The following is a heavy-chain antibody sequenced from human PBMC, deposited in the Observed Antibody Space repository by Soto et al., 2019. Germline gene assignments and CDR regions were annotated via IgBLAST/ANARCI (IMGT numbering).Heavy chain of an antibody. Sequence: GASVKVTCEARGYTFTGYYMHWVRQAPGQGLEWMGWINPNSGGTNYAQKFQGWVTMTRDTSISTAYMELSRLRSDDTAVYYCARGIAAAGLRIDYWGQGTLVTVSS. V-gene: IGHV1-2*04. J-gene: IGHJ4*02. CDR2: INPNSGGT. CDR3: ARGIAAAGLRIDY. D-gene: IGHD6-13*01. CDR1: GYTFTGYY.